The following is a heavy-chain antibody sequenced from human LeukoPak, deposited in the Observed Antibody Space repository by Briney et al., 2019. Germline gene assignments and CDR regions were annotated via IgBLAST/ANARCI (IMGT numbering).Heavy chain of an antibody. J-gene: IGHJ4*02. Sequence: GGSLRLSCAASGFTFSSYAMSWVRQAPGKGLEWVSNISGRDGRTYYADSVKGRFTISRDNSKNTLYLQMNSLRAEDTAVYYCAKVPTVLTYYFDYWGQGTLVTVSS. V-gene: IGHV3-23*01. CDR1: GFTFSSYA. CDR2: ISGRDGRT. CDR3: AKVPTVLTYYFDY. D-gene: IGHD4-23*01.